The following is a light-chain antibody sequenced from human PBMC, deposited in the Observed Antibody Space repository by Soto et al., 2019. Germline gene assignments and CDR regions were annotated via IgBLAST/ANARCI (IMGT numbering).Light chain of an antibody. CDR2: DAS. CDR1: QSVSSY. J-gene: IGKJ5*01. CDR3: QQRSHWPPIT. Sequence: EIVLTQSAATLSWSPGERATLSCRASQSVSSYLAWYQQKPGQAPRLLIYDASNRATGIPARFSGSGSGTEFTLTISSLEPEAFAVYYCQQRSHWPPITFGQGTRLEIK. V-gene: IGKV3-11*01.